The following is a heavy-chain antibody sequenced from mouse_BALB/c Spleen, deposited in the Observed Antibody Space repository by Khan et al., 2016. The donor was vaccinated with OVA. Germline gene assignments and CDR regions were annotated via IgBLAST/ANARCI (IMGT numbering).Heavy chain of an antibody. CDR1: GYTFTNYG. Sequence: QVQLQQSGPELKKPGETVKISCKASGYTFTNYGMNWVKQAPGKGLKWMGWINTYTGEPKYADDFKGRFVFSLETSASTAYLQISNLKNEDMTTYFCARISAYWYSDVWGAGTTVTVSS. J-gene: IGHJ1*01. CDR3: ARISAYWYSDV. CDR2: INTYTGEP. V-gene: IGHV9-1*02. D-gene: IGHD6-2*01.